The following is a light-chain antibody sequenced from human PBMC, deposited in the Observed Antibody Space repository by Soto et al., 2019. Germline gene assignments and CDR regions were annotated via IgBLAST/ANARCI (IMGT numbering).Light chain of an antibody. Sequence: EIVMTQSPATLSVSPGERATLSCRASQNVHNNLAWYQQKPGQAPRLLIYGVFARATGIPARFGGSGSGTEFTLTISSLQSEDFAVYYCQQYNDWPLTFGGGTKVEIK. CDR3: QQYNDWPLT. V-gene: IGKV3-15*01. CDR1: QNVHNN. CDR2: GVF. J-gene: IGKJ4*01.